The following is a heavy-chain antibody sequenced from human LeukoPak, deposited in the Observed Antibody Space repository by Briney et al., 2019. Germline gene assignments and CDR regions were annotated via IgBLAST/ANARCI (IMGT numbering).Heavy chain of an antibody. CDR2: MNPNSGNT. D-gene: IGHD1-26*01. CDR3: ARGRTWDVGATTGY. Sequence: ASVKVSCKASGYTFTGYDINWVRQATGQGLEWMGWMNPNSGNTGYAQKFQGRVTMTRNTSISTAYMELSSLRSEDTAVYYCARGRTWDVGATTGYWGQGTLVTVSS. J-gene: IGHJ4*02. CDR1: GYTFTGYD. V-gene: IGHV1-8*01.